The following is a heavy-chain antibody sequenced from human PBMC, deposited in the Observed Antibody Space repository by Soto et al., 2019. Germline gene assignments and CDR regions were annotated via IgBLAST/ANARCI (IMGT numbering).Heavy chain of an antibody. Sequence: RGSLRLSCAASGFTFSSNSMNWVRQAPGKGLEWISYISSSSSTIYADSVKGRFTISRDNAKNSLYLQMNSLRDEDTAVYYCARVIWNRHLLSALWGQGTLDPVSS. D-gene: IGHD1-26*01. CDR1: GFTFSSNS. V-gene: IGHV3-48*01. J-gene: IGHJ4*02. CDR2: ISSSSSTI. CDR3: ARVIWNRHLLSAL.